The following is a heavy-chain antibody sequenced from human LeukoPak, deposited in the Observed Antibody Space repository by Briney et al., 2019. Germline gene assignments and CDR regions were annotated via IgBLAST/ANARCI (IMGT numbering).Heavy chain of an antibody. CDR3: ARAFYYDSSSYFGY. CDR2: IKQDGSEK. CDR1: DFTFSSYW. Sequence: GGPLSLSCEAPDFTFSSYWLSWFRQAPGKGLEWLPNIKQDGSEKYYVDSVKGRFTISRDNAKNSLYLQMNSLRAEDTAVYYCARAFYYDSSSYFGYWGQGTLVTVSS. V-gene: IGHV3-7*03. D-gene: IGHD3-22*01. J-gene: IGHJ4*02.